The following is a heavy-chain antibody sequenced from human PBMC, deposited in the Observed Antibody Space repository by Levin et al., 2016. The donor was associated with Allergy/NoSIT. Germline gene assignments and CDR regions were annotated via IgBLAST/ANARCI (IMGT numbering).Heavy chain of an antibody. CDR1: GFTFSDYY. CDR2: ISTSGSYT. V-gene: IGHV3-11*05. D-gene: IGHD5-18*01. Sequence: GESLKISCAASGFTFSDYYMSWIRQAPGKGLEWVSYISTSGSYTNYADSVKGRFTISRDNAKNSLYLQINSLRVEDTAVYYCARVRGYSYGSIDYWGQGTLVTVSS. CDR3: ARVRGYSYGSIDY. J-gene: IGHJ4*02.